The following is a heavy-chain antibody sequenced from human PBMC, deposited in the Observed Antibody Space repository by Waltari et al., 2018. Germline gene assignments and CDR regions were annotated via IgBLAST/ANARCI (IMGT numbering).Heavy chain of an antibody. D-gene: IGHD6-6*01. CDR3: ARAVAARPEWFDP. V-gene: IGHV4-30-2*01. J-gene: IGHJ5*02. Sequence: QLQLQESGSGLVKPSQTLSLTCAVSGGSISSGGYSWRWLRQPPGKGLEWIGYIYHSGSTYYNPSLKSRVTISVDRSKNQFSLKLSSVTAADTAVYYCARAVAARPEWFDPWGQGTLVTVSS. CDR2: IYHSGST. CDR1: GGSISSGGYS.